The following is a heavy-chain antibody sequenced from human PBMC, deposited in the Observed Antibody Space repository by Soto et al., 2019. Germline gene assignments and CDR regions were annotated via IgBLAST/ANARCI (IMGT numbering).Heavy chain of an antibody. J-gene: IGHJ4*02. Sequence: GGSLRLSCAASGFTFNSYATHWVRQAPGKGLEWVAVISYDGSNKYYADSVKGRFTISRDNSKNTLYLQMNNLRAEDTAVYYCARDRYIVVIPADIDDWGQGTLVTVSS. CDR2: ISYDGSNK. D-gene: IGHD2-2*01. CDR1: GFTFNSYA. V-gene: IGHV3-30-3*01. CDR3: ARDRYIVVIPADIDD.